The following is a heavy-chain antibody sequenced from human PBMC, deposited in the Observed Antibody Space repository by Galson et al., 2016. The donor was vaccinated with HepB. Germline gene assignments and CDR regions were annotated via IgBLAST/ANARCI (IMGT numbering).Heavy chain of an antibody. J-gene: IGHJ4*02. CDR1: GFNFKTHA. Sequence: SLRLSCAASGFNFKTHATHWVRQAPGKGLQWVSVISYNGNKASYADSVRGRFTISRDNSKNRLYLDMSNLRTEDTALYYCARDRGDYIDYWGQGTLVTVSS. V-gene: IGHV3-30-3*01. CDR3: ARDRGDYIDY. D-gene: IGHD4-17*01. CDR2: ISYNGNKA.